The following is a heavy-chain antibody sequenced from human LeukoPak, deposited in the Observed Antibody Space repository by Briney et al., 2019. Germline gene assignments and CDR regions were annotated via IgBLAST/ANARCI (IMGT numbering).Heavy chain of an antibody. V-gene: IGHV3-23*01. D-gene: IGHD3-22*01. CDR3: ARDWRDRSGYPAY. Sequence: PGGSLRLSCAASGFTFSSYAMGWVRQAPGKGLEWVSAISGGGDTTYYAHTVKGRFTISRDNSKNTLYLQMNRLRVEDTAVYYCARDWRDRSGYPAYWGQGTLVTVSS. CDR2: ISGGGDTT. J-gene: IGHJ4*02. CDR1: GFTFSSYA.